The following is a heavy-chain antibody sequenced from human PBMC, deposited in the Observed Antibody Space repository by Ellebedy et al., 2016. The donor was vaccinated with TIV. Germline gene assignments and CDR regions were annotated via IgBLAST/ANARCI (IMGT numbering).Heavy chain of an antibody. V-gene: IGHV3-23*01. J-gene: IGHJ3*01. CDR2: ISDSGGNT. D-gene: IGHD4-23*01. CDR3: ARDPVGVGPAFDV. CDR1: GFTFSSYN. Sequence: GESLKISCAGSGFTFSSYNMHWVRQAPGKGLEWVSTISDSGGNTHFPDSVKGRFTISRDNSKDTLFLQMNSLRAEDTAIYFCARDPVGVGPAFDVWGQGTMVTVSS.